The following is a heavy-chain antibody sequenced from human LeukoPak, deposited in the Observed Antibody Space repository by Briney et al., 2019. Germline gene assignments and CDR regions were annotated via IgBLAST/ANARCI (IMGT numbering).Heavy chain of an antibody. CDR2: IIPIFCTA. V-gene: IGHV1-69*13. Sequence: SVKVSCKASGGTFSSYAISWVRQAPGQGLEWMGGIIPIFCTANYAQKFQGRVTITADESTSTAYMELSSLRSEDTAVYYCATPKGINGLDWFDPWGQGTLVTVSS. J-gene: IGHJ5*02. CDR1: GGTFSSYA. CDR3: ATPKGINGLDWFDP. D-gene: IGHD1-14*01.